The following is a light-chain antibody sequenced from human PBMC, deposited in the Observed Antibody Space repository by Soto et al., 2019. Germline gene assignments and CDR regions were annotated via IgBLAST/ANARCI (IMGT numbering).Light chain of an antibody. J-gene: IGKJ4*01. CDR1: QSVALH. Sequence: EIVMTQSPATLSVSPGETATLSCRASQSVALHLAWYQQKPGQGPRLLIYGAFTRATGIPARFSGSGSGTEFTLTISSLQSEDFAVYYCQLYKKWPPLTFGGGTKLEIK. V-gene: IGKV3-15*01. CDR2: GAF. CDR3: QLYKKWPPLT.